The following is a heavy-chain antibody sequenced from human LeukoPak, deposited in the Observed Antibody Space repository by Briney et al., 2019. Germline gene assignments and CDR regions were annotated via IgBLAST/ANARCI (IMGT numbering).Heavy chain of an antibody. J-gene: IGHJ4*02. CDR2: FDPEDGET. CDR3: ATVLGPVYNSDWFETRPRSDDF. Sequence: VASVKVSCKVSGYTLTELSMHWVRQAPGKGLEWMGGFDPEDGETIYAQKFQGRVTMTEDTSTDTAYMELSSLRSEDTAVYYCATVLGPVYNSDWFETRPRSDDFWCQGTLLTVSS. V-gene: IGHV1-24*01. D-gene: IGHD6-19*01. CDR1: GYTLTELS.